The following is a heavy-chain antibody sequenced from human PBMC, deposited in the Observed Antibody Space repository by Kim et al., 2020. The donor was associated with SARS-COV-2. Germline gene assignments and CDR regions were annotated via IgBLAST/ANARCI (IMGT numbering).Heavy chain of an antibody. D-gene: IGHD3-9*01. V-gene: IGHV4-31*03. CDR3: ARCQDDWYDY. J-gene: IGHJ4*02. Sequence: SETLSLTCTVSGGSISRGGYYWSWIRQHPGKGLEWIGYIYSSGSTYYSPSLKSRLTISIDTSKNQFSLKLSSVTAADTAVYYCARCQDDWYDYWGQGTL. CDR2: IYSSGST. CDR1: GGSISRGGYY.